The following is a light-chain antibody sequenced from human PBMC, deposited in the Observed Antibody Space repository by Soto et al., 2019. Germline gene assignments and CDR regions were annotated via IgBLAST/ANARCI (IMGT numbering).Light chain of an antibody. CDR1: SSDVGAYNS. V-gene: IGLV2-14*01. J-gene: IGLJ2*01. Sequence: QSVLTQPASVSGSPGQSITISCTGTSSDVGAYNSISWYQQHPGKAPKLIIYEVINRPSGVPNRFSGSKSGNTASLTISGLQPEDEADYYCSSYTSIITVVFGGGTKVTVL. CDR3: SSYTSIITVV. CDR2: EVI.